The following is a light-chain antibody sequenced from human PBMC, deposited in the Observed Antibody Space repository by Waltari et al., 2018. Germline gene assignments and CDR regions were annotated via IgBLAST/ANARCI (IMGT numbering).Light chain of an antibody. Sequence: QSALTQPAFVSGSPGQSITIFCIGTNSSVGGYNYFSWYQQHPGKAPKLMIYDVTKRPSGVSNRFSGSKSGNTASLTISGLQAEDEADYYCNSYRNINTYVFGTGTKVTVL. V-gene: IGLV2-14*01. CDR1: NSSVGGYNY. CDR2: DVT. J-gene: IGLJ1*01. CDR3: NSYRNINTYV.